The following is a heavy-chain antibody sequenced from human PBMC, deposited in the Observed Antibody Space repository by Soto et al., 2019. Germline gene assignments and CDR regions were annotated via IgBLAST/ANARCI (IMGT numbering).Heavy chain of an antibody. J-gene: IGHJ6*03. Sequence: PSETLSLTCAVSSGSISSSNWWSWVRQPPGKGLEWIGEIYHSGSTNYNPSLKSRVTISVDKSKNQFSLKLSSVTAADTAVYYCARVNPRITIFGVVPNYYMDVWGKGTTVT. D-gene: IGHD3-3*01. CDR3: ARVNPRITIFGVVPNYYMDV. V-gene: IGHV4-4*02. CDR2: IYHSGST. CDR1: SGSISSSNW.